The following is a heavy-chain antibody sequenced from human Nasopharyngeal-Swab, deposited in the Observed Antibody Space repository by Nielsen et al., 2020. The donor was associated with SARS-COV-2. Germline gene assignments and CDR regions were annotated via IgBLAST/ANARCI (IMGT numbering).Heavy chain of an antibody. J-gene: IGHJ6*03. CDR2: IYYSGST. D-gene: IGHD1-26*01. Sequence: SETLSLTCTVSGGSVSSGSYYWSWIRQPPGKGLEWIGYIYYSGSTYYNPSLKSRVTISVDTSKNQFSLKLSSVTAADTAVYYCARLDVGATTWYYYYYMDVWGKGTTVTVSS. CDR1: GGSVSSGSYY. CDR3: ARLDVGATTWYYYYYMDV. V-gene: IGHV4-39*01.